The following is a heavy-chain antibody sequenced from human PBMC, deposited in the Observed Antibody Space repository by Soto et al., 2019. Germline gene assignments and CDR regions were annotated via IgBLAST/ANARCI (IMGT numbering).Heavy chain of an antibody. CDR2: IYPADHDT. CDR3: GRSTDSPASYMDA. Sequence: PGASLKIACKGCGYDFASYRSGWVRQRLGKGLEWMGAIYPADHDTKYSPSFESQGTISVDNSITTAYLQWSSLKASDTAMYYRGRSTDSPASYMDACCTETALTISS. V-gene: IGHV5-51*01. J-gene: IGHJ6*03. D-gene: IGHD4-4*01. CDR1: GYDFASYR.